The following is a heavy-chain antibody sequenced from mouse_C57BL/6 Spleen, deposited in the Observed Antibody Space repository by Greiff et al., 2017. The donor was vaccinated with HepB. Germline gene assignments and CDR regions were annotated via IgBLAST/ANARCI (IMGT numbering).Heavy chain of an antibody. CDR1: GFNIKDYY. CDR2: IDPEDGET. Sequence: VQLQQSGAELVKPGASVKLSCTASGFNIKDYYMHWVKQRTEQGLEWIGRIDPEDGETKYAPNFQGKATITADTSSNTAYLQLSSLTSEDTAVYYCAGYGTLDYWGQGTTLTVSS. J-gene: IGHJ2*01. CDR3: AGYGTLDY. V-gene: IGHV14-2*01. D-gene: IGHD2-1*01.